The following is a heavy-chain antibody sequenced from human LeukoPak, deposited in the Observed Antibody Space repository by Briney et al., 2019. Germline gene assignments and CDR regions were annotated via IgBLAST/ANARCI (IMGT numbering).Heavy chain of an antibody. V-gene: IGHV1-3*01. Sequence: ASVKVSCKASGYTFTSYAMHWVRQAPGQRLEWMGWINAGNGNTKYSQTFQGRVTITRDTSASTAYMELSSLRSEDTAVYYCARVPTTVTTGCGYWGQGTLVTVSS. CDR3: ARVPTTVTTGCGY. J-gene: IGHJ4*02. CDR2: INAGNGNT. CDR1: GYTFTSYA. D-gene: IGHD4-17*01.